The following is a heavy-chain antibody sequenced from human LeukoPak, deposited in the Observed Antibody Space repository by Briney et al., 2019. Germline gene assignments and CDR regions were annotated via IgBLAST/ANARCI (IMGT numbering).Heavy chain of an antibody. V-gene: IGHV3-74*01. CDR2: INSDGSST. Sequence: GGSLRLSCAASGSTFSSYWMHWVRQAPGKGLVWVSRINSDGSSTSYADSVKGRFTISRDNAKNTLYLQMNSLRAEDTAVYYCAQQSGLYYYCYMDVWGKGTTVTVSS. CDR1: GSTFSSYW. D-gene: IGHD6-13*01. CDR3: AQQSGLYYYCYMDV. J-gene: IGHJ6*03.